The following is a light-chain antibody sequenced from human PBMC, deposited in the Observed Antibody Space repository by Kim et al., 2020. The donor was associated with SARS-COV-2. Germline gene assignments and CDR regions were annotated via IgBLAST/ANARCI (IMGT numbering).Light chain of an antibody. Sequence: VSPGQTAIITCSGDGLGDRYAFWFPQKPGHSPVLVIYQDIKRTSGIPERFSGSNSGNTATLTISGTQAMDEAEYYCQTWDGGTAVVFGGGTQLTVL. CDR1: GLGDRY. J-gene: IGLJ3*02. CDR2: QDI. V-gene: IGLV3-1*01. CDR3: QTWDGGTAVV.